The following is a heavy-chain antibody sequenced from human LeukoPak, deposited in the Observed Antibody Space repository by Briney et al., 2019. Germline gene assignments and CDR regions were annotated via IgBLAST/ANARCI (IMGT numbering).Heavy chain of an antibody. CDR1: GFTFSSYW. CDR2: INSDGSAT. CDR3: TRDHGLDV. Sequence: GGSPRLSCAASGFTFSSYWMSWVRQAPGKGLMWVSQINSDGSATSCADPVKGRCTISRDNAKNMLYLEMNSLRVEDTAVYFCTRDHGLDVWGQGTTVTVSS. J-gene: IGHJ6*02. V-gene: IGHV3-74*01.